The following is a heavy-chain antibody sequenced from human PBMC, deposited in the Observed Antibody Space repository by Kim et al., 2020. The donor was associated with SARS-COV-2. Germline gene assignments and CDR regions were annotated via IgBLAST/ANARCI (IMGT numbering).Heavy chain of an antibody. V-gene: IGHV3-74*01. D-gene: IGHD2-21*01. J-gene: IGHJ4*02. CDR3: ARDRKLVITGFDY. Sequence: YADSVKGRFTISRDNAKNTLYLQMNSLRAEDTAVYYCARDRKLVITGFDYWGQGTLVTVSS.